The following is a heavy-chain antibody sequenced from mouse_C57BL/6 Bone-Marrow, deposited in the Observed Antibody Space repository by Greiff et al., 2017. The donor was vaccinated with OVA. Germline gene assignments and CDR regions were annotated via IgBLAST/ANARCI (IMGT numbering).Heavy chain of an antibody. V-gene: IGHV1-55*01. Sequence: VQLQQSGAELVKPGASVKMSCKASGYTFTSYWINWVKQRPGQGLEWIGDIYPGSGSTNYNEKFKNKATLTVETSSNTSYMQLSSLTSEDSAVYYCATYDYYYFDYWGQGTTLTVSS. CDR3: ATYDYYYFDY. J-gene: IGHJ2*01. CDR2: IYPGSGST. D-gene: IGHD2-4*01. CDR1: GYTFTSYW.